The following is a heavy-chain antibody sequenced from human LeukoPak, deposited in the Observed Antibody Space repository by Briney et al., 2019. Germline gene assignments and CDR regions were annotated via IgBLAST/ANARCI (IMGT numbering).Heavy chain of an antibody. D-gene: IGHD2-21*02. J-gene: IGHJ3*02. Sequence: GGSLRLSCAASGFTFSSYSMNWVRQAPGKGLEWVSSISSSSSYIYYADSVKGRFTISRDNAKNSLYLQMNSLRAEDTAVYYCARDISLDCGGDCYSNDAFDIWGQGTMVTVSS. CDR1: GFTFSSYS. CDR2: ISSSSSYI. V-gene: IGHV3-21*01. CDR3: ARDISLDCGGDCYSNDAFDI.